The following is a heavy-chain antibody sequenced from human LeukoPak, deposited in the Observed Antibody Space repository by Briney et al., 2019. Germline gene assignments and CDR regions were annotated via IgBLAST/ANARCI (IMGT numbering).Heavy chain of an antibody. V-gene: IGHV4-39*01. CDR2: FYQSGNT. CDR1: GGSISGPIYF. D-gene: IGHD6-19*01. CDR3: ARAIYSSGWFFDY. J-gene: IGHJ4*02. Sequence: SETLSLTCTVSGGSISGPIYFWGWIRQPPGKGLEWIGSFYQSGNTYYNPSLESRLTVSADTSRNKISLKINSVTATDTAVYYCARAIYSSGWFFDYWGRGTLVTVAS.